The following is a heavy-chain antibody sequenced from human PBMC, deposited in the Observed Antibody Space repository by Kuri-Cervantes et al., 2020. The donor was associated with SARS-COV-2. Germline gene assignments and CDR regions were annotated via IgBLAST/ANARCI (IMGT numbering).Heavy chain of an antibody. CDR3: AKEISTTGHRYFYGMDV. J-gene: IGHJ6*02. V-gene: IGHV3-30*02. CDR2: IPFDGIDK. D-gene: IGHD2/OR15-2a*01. CDR1: GFTFSKYA. Sequence: GESLKISCAASGFTFSKYAVHWLRQAPGKGLEWVAIIPFDGIDKYYGDSVKGRFTISRDNSKNTLYLQMNSLRAEDTAVYYCAKEISTTGHRYFYGMDVWGQGTTVTVSS.